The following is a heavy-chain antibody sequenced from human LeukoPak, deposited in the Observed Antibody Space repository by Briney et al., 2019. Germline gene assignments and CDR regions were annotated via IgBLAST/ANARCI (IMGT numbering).Heavy chain of an antibody. CDR3: ARGDGSYLL. V-gene: IGHV1-2*02. J-gene: IGHJ4*02. D-gene: IGHD1-26*01. Sequence: ASVKVSCKASGYTFTGYYIHWVRQAPGQGLEWMGWINPNSGGTNYGQNFQARVIMTRDTPISTAYMELSSLRSDDTAVYYCARGDGSYLLWGQGTLVTVPS. CDR2: INPNSGGT. CDR1: GYTFTGYY.